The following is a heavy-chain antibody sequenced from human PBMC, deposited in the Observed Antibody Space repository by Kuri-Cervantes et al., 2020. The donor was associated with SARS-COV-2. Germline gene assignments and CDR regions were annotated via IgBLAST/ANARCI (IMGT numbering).Heavy chain of an antibody. CDR3: AKDHSNWNSYYFDY. CDR2: ISGSGGST. V-gene: IGHV3-23*01. Sequence: GGSLRPSCAASGFTFSSYAMSGVRQAPGKGLEWVSAISGSGGSTYYADSVKGRFTISRDNSKNTLYLQMNSLRAEDTAVYYCAKDHSNWNSYYFDYWGQGTLVTVSS. D-gene: IGHD1-1*01. J-gene: IGHJ4*02. CDR1: GFTFSSYA.